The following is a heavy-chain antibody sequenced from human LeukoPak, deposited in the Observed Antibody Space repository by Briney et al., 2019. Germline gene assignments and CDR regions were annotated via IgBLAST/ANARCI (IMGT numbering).Heavy chain of an antibody. D-gene: IGHD3-22*01. CDR1: GGSISSGGYS. CDR3: ARDSRTHGSGYFVLNGAFDI. Sequence: PSQTLSLTCAVSGGSISSGGYSWSWIRQPPGKGLEWIGYIYHSGSTYYNPSLKSRVTISVDRSKNQFSLKLSSVTAADTAVYYCARDSRTHGSGYFVLNGAFDIWGQGTMVTVSS. V-gene: IGHV4-30-2*01. CDR2: IYHSGST. J-gene: IGHJ3*02.